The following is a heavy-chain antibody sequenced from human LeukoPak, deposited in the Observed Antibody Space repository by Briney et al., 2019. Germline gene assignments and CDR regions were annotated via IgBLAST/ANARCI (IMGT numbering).Heavy chain of an antibody. J-gene: IGHJ6*02. CDR3: AREVIAAAGTDYYYGMDV. V-gene: IGHV3-7*01. CDR1: GFTFTTHW. D-gene: IGHD6-13*01. CDR2: IKQDGSEK. Sequence: GGSLRLSCAASGFTFTTHWMSWVRQAPGKGLEWVANIKQDGSEKYYVDSVKGRSTISRDNAKNSLYLQMNSLRAEDTAVYYCAREVIAAAGTDYYYGMDVWGQGTTVTVSS.